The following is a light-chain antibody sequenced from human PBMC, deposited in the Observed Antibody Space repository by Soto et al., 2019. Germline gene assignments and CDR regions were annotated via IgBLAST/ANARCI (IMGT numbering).Light chain of an antibody. Sequence: EIVLTPSPATLSLSPGERATLSCRASQSVSSYLAWYQQKPGQAPRLLIYDASNRATGIPARFSGSGSGTDFTLTISSLEPEDFAVYYCQQYGSSPSLTFGGGTKVDIK. CDR2: DAS. CDR1: QSVSSY. J-gene: IGKJ4*01. CDR3: QQYGSSPSLT. V-gene: IGKV3-11*01.